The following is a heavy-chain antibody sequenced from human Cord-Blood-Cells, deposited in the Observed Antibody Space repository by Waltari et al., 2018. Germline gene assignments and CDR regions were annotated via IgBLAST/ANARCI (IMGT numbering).Heavy chain of an antibody. J-gene: IGHJ6*02. Sequence: QVQLVESGGGVVQPGRSLRLSCAASGFTFSSYGMHWVRQAPGKGLEWVAVIWYDGSNKYDADSVKGRFTISRDNSKNTLYLQMNSLRAEDTAVYYCAREYCSSTSCYVNYYYGMDVWGQGTTVTVSS. CDR1: GFTFSSYG. V-gene: IGHV3-33*01. CDR3: AREYCSSTSCYVNYYYGMDV. CDR2: IWYDGSNK. D-gene: IGHD2-2*01.